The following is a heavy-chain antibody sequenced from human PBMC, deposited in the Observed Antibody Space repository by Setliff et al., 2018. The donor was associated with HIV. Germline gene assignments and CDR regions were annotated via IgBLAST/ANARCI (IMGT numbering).Heavy chain of an antibody. J-gene: IGHJ4*02. Sequence: SCSVSGVSISRADYYWSWIRQHPGKGLEWTGYISHTGSAHYNSSLENRISMSLDTSNNEFSLKLSSVTAADTAVYFCAGGLLSEFSSTWYRLDFWGQGILVTVSS. D-gene: IGHD6-6*01. CDR2: ISHTGSA. CDR1: GVSISRADYY. CDR3: AGGLLSEFSSTWYRLDF. V-gene: IGHV4-31*03.